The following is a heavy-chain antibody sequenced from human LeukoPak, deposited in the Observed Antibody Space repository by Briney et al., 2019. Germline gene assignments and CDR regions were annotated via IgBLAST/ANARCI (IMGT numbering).Heavy chain of an antibody. CDR1: GFTFSSYA. D-gene: IGHD6-13*01. V-gene: IGHV3-23*01. CDR3: AKGSAAAGTIYTFDI. Sequence: GGSLRLSCAASGFTFSSYAMSWVRQAPGKGLEWVSEISGSGGSTYYADSVKGRFTISRDNSKNTLYVQMNSLRVEDTAVYYCAKGSAAAGTIYTFDIWGQGTMLTVSS. CDR2: ISGSGGST. J-gene: IGHJ3*02.